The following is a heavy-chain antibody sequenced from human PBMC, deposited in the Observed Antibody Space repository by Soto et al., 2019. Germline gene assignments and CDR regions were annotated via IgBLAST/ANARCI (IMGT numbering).Heavy chain of an antibody. CDR2: IYYSGST. D-gene: IGHD6-6*01. Sequence: SETLSLTXTVSGGSISSYYWSWIRQPPGKGLEWIGYIYYSGSTNYNPSLKSRVTISVDTSKNQFSLKLSSVTAADTAVYYCARRRQLVWRGGVHYYYGMDVWGQGTTVTVSS. V-gene: IGHV4-59*01. CDR3: ARRRQLVWRGGVHYYYGMDV. CDR1: GGSISSYY. J-gene: IGHJ6*02.